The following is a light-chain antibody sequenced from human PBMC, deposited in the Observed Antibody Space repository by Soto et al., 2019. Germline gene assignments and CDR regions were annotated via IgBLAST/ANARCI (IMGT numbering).Light chain of an antibody. CDR3: LQDDDYPFT. V-gene: IGKV1-6*01. Sequence: AIQVTQSPSSLSASVGDRVTITCRASQGIRNELSWYQQKPGKAPKFLIFAASNLQSGVPSRFSGSGSGTDFTLTISSIQPEDFATYFCLQDDDYPFTFGGGTKVEIK. CDR1: QGIRNE. CDR2: AAS. J-gene: IGKJ4*01.